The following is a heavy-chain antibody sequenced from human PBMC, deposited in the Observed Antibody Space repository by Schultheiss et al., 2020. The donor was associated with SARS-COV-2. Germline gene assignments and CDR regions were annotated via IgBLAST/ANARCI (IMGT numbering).Heavy chain of an antibody. CDR2: IYSCGST. V-gene: IGHV3-66*03. D-gene: IGHD4-17*01. J-gene: IGHJ4*02. CDR3: VRVAMTTVTELDY. Sequence: GGSLRLSCEASGFTFSNAWMNWVRQAPGMGLEWVSVIYSCGSTYYADSVKGRFTISRDNSKNTLYLQMNSLRAEDTAVYYCVRVAMTTVTELDYWGQGTLVTVSS. CDR1: GFTFSNAW.